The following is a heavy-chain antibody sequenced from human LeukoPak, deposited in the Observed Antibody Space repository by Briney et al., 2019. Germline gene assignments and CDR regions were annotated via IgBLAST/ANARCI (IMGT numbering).Heavy chain of an antibody. CDR2: IYDSGST. D-gene: IGHD5-18*01. J-gene: IGHJ5*02. Sequence: SETLSLTCTVSGGSIRSYYWSWIRQPPGKGPEWIGLIYDSGSTYYNPSLQSRVTISVDTSKNQLSLKLTSVTAADTAVYYCARAGGYSYSFDPWGQGTLVTVSS. CDR3: ARAGGYSYSFDP. V-gene: IGHV4-59*01. CDR1: GGSIRSYY.